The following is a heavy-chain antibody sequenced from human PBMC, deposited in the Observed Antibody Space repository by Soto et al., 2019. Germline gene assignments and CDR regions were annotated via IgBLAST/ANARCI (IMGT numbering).Heavy chain of an antibody. CDR2: IDSRGDTI. Sequence: GGSLRLSCAASGFTFSDYYMSWIRQAPGKGLEWVSYIDSRGDTIHYADSVKGRFTISRDNAKNSLYLQMNSLSAEDTAVYYCARSTLRYYSDTSGYHFDHWGQGTLVTVSS. CDR3: ARSTLRYYSDTSGYHFDH. D-gene: IGHD3-22*01. V-gene: IGHV3-11*01. CDR1: GFTFSDYY. J-gene: IGHJ4*02.